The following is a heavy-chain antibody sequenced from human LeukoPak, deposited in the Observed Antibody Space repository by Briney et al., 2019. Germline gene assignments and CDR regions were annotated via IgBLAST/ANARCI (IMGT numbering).Heavy chain of an antibody. CDR1: GYTFTSHY. V-gene: IGHV1-46*03. D-gene: IGHD3-22*01. CDR3: AIRSDCFDSSGYYYLDY. Sequence: ASVKVSCKASGYTFTSHYMHWVRQAPGQGLEWMGIINPSGGSTSYAQKFQGRVTMTRDTSTSTVYMELSSLRSEDTAVYYCAIRSDCFDSSGYYYLDYWGQGTLVTVSS. CDR2: INPSGGST. J-gene: IGHJ4*02.